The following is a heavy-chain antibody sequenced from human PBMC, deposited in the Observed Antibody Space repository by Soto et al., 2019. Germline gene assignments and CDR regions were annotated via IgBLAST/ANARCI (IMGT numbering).Heavy chain of an antibody. J-gene: IGHJ4*02. D-gene: IGHD6-19*01. CDR1: GYTFTGYA. CDR2: INAGNGNT. Sequence: QVQLVQSGAEEKKPGASVKVSCKASGYTFTGYAMHWVRQAPGQRLEWMGWINAGNGNTKYSQKFQGRVTITRDTAAGTAYMELSSLRSEATAVLYCARAVAVPADFDYWGQGTLVTVSS. V-gene: IGHV1-3*05. CDR3: ARAVAVPADFDY.